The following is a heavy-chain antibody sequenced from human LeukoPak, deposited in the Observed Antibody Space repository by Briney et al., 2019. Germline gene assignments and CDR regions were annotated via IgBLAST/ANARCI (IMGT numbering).Heavy chain of an antibody. V-gene: IGHV3-30-3*01. CDR3: ARARVEMATLIDY. CDR2: ISYDGSNK. D-gene: IGHD5-12*01. CDR1: GFTFSSYA. J-gene: IGHJ4*02. Sequence: PGRSLRLSCAASGFTFSSYAMPWVRQAPGKGLEWVAVISYDGSNKYYADSGKGRFTISRDNSKNTLYLQMNSLRAEDTAVYYCARARVEMATLIDYWGQGTLVTVSS.